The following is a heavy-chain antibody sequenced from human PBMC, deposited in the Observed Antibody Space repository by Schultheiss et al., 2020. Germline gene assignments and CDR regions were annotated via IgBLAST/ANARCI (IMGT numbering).Heavy chain of an antibody. Sequence: SETLSLTCTVSGGSISSSSYYWGWIRQPPGKGLEWIGSIYYSGSTYYNPSLKSRVTISVDTSKNQFSLKLSSVTAADTAVYYCARDLDSDYGDYARYNWFDPWGQGTLVTVSA. J-gene: IGHJ5*02. CDR1: GGSISSSSYY. CDR3: ARDLDSDYGDYARYNWFDP. D-gene: IGHD4-17*01. V-gene: IGHV4-39*07. CDR2: IYYSGST.